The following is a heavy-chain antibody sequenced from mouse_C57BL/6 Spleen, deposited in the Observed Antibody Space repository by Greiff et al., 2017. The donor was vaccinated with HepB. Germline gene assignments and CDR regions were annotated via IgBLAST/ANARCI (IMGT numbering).Heavy chain of an antibody. CDR2: IDPSDSYT. CDR3: ARKEVDYYGSSYSHAMDY. V-gene: IGHV1-50*01. Sequence: QVHVKQSGAELVKPGASVKLSCKASGYTFTSYWMQWVKQRPGQGLEWIGEIDPSDSYTNYNQKFKGKATLTVDTSSSTAYMQLSSLTSEDSAVYYCARKEVDYYGSSYSHAMDYWGQGTSVTVSS. CDR1: GYTFTSYW. J-gene: IGHJ4*01. D-gene: IGHD1-1*01.